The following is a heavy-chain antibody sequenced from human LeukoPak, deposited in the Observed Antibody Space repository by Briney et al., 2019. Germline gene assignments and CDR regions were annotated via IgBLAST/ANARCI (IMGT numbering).Heavy chain of an antibody. V-gene: IGHV1-69*13. J-gene: IGHJ4*02. CDR2: IIPIFGTA. CDR1: GGTFGSYA. Sequence: ASVKVSCTASGGTFGSYAISWVRQAPGQGLEWMGGIIPIFGTANYAQKFQGRVTITADESTSTAYMELSSPRSDGTAVYYCARDRDYGDYNTQDLFVYWGQGTLVTVSS. CDR3: ARDRDYGDYNTQDLFVY. D-gene: IGHD4-17*01.